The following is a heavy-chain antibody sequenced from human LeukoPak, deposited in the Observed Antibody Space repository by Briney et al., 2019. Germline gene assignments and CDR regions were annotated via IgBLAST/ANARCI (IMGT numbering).Heavy chain of an antibody. D-gene: IGHD2-15*01. J-gene: IGHJ3*02. CDR3: ARVGSRPDAFDI. CDR2: IYTSGST. Sequence: PSETLSLTCTVSGGSISSYYWSWIRQPPGKGLEWIGRIYTSGSTNYNPSLKSRVTISVDTSKNQFSLKLSSVTAADTAVYYCARVGSRPDAFDIWGQGTMVTVSS. V-gene: IGHV4-4*08. CDR1: GGSISSYY.